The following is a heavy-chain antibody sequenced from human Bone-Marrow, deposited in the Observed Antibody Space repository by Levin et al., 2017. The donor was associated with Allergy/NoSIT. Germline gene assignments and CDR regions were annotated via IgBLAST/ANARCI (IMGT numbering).Heavy chain of an antibody. CDR2: ISSSGGNI. CDR3: ARDSRTRRMTTVTDFDY. V-gene: IGHV3-11*01. D-gene: IGHD4-17*01. J-gene: IGHJ4*02. Sequence: GGSLRLSCAASGFTFSDSYMSWIRQAPGKGLEWVSYISSSGGNIYYADSVKGRFTISRDNGKKSLYLQMNSLRAEDTAVYYCARDSRTRRMTTVTDFDYWGQGTLVTVSS. CDR1: GFTFSDSY.